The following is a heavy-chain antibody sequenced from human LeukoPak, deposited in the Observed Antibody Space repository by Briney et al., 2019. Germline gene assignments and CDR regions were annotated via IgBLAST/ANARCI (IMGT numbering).Heavy chain of an antibody. J-gene: IGHJ4*02. CDR1: YW. D-gene: IGHD2-15*01. CDR3: ARSRYCSGGSCPVFDY. CDR2: IYPGDSDT. V-gene: IGHV5-51*01. Sequence: YWSWIRQPPGKGLEWMGIIYPGDSDTRYSPSFQGQVTISADKSISTAYLQWSSLKASDTAMYYCARSRYCSGGSCPVFDYWGQGTLVTVSS.